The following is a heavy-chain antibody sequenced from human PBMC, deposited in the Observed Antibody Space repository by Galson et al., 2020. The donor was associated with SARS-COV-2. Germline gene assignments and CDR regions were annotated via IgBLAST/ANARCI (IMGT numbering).Heavy chain of an antibody. CDR1: GGTFSSYA. V-gene: IGHV1-69*13. J-gene: IGHJ6*02. CDR3: ARARWITGGIVGAISHYYYGMDV. CDR2: IIPIFGTA. D-gene: IGHD1-26*01. Sequence: SVKVSCKASGGTFSSYAISWVRQAPGQGLEWMGGIIPIFGTANYAQKFQGRVTITADDSTSTAYMELSSLRSEDTAVYYCARARWITGGIVGAISHYYYGMDVWGQGTTVTVSS.